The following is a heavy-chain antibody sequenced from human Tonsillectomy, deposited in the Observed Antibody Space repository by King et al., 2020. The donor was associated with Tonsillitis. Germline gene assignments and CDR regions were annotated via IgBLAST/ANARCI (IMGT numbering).Heavy chain of an antibody. CDR2: NNPNSGGT. Sequence: VQLVQSGAEVKKPGASVKVSCKASGYTFIGYYMHWVRQAPGQGLEWMGWNNPNSGGTNYAQKFQGRVTMTRDTSINTAYMELSSLRSDDTAVYYCARVADLEWFLAFDIWGQGTMVTVSS. CDR1: GYTFIGYY. CDR3: ARVADLEWFLAFDI. V-gene: IGHV1-2*02. D-gene: IGHD3-3*01. J-gene: IGHJ3*02.